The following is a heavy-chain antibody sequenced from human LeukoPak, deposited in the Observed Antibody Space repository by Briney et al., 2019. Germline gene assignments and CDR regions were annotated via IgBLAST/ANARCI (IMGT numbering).Heavy chain of an antibody. CDR3: ARIPYYNILTDIRDLDI. Sequence: SETLSLTCTVSGGSINSYYWSWVRQPPGKGLEWIGYIYYSGSTNYNPSLKSRVTISVDTSKNQFSLKLSSVTAADTAVYYCARIPYYNILTDIRDLDIWGQGTMVTVSS. CDR1: GGSINSYY. CDR2: IYYSGST. J-gene: IGHJ3*02. V-gene: IGHV4-59*08. D-gene: IGHD3-9*01.